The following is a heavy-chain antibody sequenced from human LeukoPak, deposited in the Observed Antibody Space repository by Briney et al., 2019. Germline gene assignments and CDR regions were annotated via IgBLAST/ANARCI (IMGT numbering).Heavy chain of an antibody. D-gene: IGHD3-10*01. J-gene: IGHJ5*02. V-gene: IGHV4-4*07. CDR3: ARDVRRAYYGSGSSYWFDP. CDR1: GGSLSSYY. CDR2: IYTSGST. Sequence: SETLSLTCTVSGGSLSSYYWSWIRQPAGKGLEWIGRIYTSGSTNYNPSLKSRVTMSVDTSENQFSLKLSSVTAADTAVYYCARDVRRAYYGSGSSYWFDPWGQGTLVTVSS.